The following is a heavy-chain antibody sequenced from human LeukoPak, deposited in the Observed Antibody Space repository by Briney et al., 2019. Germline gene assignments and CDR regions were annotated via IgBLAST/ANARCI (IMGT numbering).Heavy chain of an antibody. CDR2: IIPIFGTA. J-gene: IGHJ6*03. V-gene: IGHV1-69*13. D-gene: IGHD6-13*01. CDR1: GYTFTSYA. Sequence: GASVKVSCKTSGYTFTSYAMNWVRKAPGQGLEWMGGIIPIFGTANYAQKFQGRVTITADESTSTAYMELSSLRSEDTAVYYCAREGSIAAAGRGGGYYYYMDVWGKGTTVTVSS. CDR3: AREGSIAAAGRGGGYYYYMDV.